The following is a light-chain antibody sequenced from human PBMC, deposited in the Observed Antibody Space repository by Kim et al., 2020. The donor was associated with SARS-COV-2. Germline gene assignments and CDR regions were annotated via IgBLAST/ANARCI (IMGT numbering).Light chain of an antibody. Sequence: SYELTRPPSVSVSPGQTASITCSGDKLGDKYACWYQQKPGQSPVLVIYEGTERPSGIPERFSGSKSGTTATLTISGTQAMDEADYYCQAWDSRTVIFGGGTKLTVL. CDR3: QAWDSRTVI. J-gene: IGLJ2*01. CDR2: EGT. CDR1: KLGDKY. V-gene: IGLV3-1*01.